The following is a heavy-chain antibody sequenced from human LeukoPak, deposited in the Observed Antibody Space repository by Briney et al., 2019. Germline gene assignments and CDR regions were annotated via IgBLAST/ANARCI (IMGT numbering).Heavy chain of an antibody. D-gene: IGHD3-16*01. CDR1: GFTFTSSA. V-gene: IGHV1-58*01. Sequence: SVKVSCKASGFTFTSSAVQWVRQARGQRLEWIGWIVVGSGNTNYAQKFQERVTITRDMSTSTAYMELSSLRSEDTAVYYCAAPTLHYYYYMDVWGKGTTVTVSS. CDR2: IVVGSGNT. CDR3: AAPTLHYYYYMDV. J-gene: IGHJ6*03.